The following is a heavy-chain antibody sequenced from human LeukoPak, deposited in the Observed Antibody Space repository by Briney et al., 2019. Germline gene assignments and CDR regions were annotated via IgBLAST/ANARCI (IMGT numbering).Heavy chain of an antibody. CDR2: IYPGDSDT. J-gene: IGHJ2*01. CDR3: ARCRGHEIRSVDSSGWSYWYFDL. D-gene: IGHD6-19*01. V-gene: IGHV5-51*01. Sequence: GEPLQFSCKCSGYSFTSDWIGWVRQLPGKGLEWMGIIYPGDSDTRYSPSFQGQVTISADKSISTAYLQWSSLKASDTAMYYCARCRGHEIRSVDSSGWSYWYFDLWGRGTLVTVSS. CDR1: GYSFTSDW.